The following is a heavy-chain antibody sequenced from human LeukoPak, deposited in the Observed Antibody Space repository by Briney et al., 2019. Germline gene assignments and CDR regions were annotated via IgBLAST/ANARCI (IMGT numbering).Heavy chain of an antibody. V-gene: IGHV1-2*02. D-gene: IGHD6-13*01. Sequence: ASVKVSRVASVYTYTAYYMHWVRPAPARRLEWMGWINPNSGGTNYAQKFQGRLTMTRDTSISTAYMELSSLRSDDTAVFYCASGQQLDYWGQGTLVTVSS. CDR2: INPNSGGT. CDR1: VYTYTAYY. J-gene: IGHJ4*02. CDR3: ASGQQLDY.